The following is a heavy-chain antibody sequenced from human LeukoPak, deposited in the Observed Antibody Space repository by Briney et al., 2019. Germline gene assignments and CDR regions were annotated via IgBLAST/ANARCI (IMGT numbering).Heavy chain of an antibody. Sequence: GGSLRLSCAASGFTVSSNEMSWVRQAPGKGLEWVSSISGGSTYYADSRKGRFTISRDNSKNTLYLQMNSLRAEDTAVYYCARRDGDYPDYWGQGTLVTVSS. J-gene: IGHJ4*02. V-gene: IGHV3-38-3*01. CDR2: ISGGST. CDR3: ARRDGDYPDY. D-gene: IGHD4-17*01. CDR1: GFTVSSNE.